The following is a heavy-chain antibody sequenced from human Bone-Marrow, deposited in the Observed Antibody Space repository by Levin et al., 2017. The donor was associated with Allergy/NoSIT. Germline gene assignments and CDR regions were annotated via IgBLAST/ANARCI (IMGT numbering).Heavy chain of an antibody. CDR2: IYDKTKT. D-gene: IGHD6-13*01. V-gene: IGHV4-31*03. J-gene: IGHJ6*02. Sequence: SETLSLTCSVSGGSISSGGYYWNWIRQHPGKGLEWIGYIYDKTKTYSTPSLKSRLTLFVDTSKNQFSLRLSSVTAADTAVYYCARGRGSSWYASDYGMDVWGQGTTVTVS. CDR1: GGSISSGGYY. CDR3: ARGRGSSWYASDYGMDV.